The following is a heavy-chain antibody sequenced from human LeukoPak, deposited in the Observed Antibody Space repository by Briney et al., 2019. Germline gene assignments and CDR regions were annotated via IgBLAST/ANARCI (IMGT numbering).Heavy chain of an antibody. V-gene: IGHV4-59*01. CDR1: GGSISSYY. CDR3: ARGVVAARFWFDP. D-gene: IGHD6-6*01. Sequence: SGTLSLTCTVSGGSISSYYWGWIRQPPGKGLECIGYIYYSGSTNYKPTLKSRVTISVDTSKNQFSLKLSSVTAADTAVYYCARGVVAARFWFDPWGQGTLVTVSS. J-gene: IGHJ5*02. CDR2: IYYSGST.